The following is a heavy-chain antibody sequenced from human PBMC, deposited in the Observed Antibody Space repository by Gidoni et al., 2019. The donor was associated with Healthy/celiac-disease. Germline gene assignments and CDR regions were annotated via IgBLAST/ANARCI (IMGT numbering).Heavy chain of an antibody. D-gene: IGHD2-2*01. CDR2: IWYAGSTN. CDR1: GFTFSIDG. J-gene: IGHJ4*02. CDR3: ARGYCSSTSCSLPPQDFDY. Sequence: QVQLVESGGGVVQPGRSLRLSWAASGFTFSIDGIPWARPALGKGLAWVAFIWYAGSTNYYADSVKGRFTISRDNSKNTLYLHMNSLSAEDSAVYYCARGYCSSTSCSLPPQDFDYWGQGPLVTVSS. V-gene: IGHV3-33*01.